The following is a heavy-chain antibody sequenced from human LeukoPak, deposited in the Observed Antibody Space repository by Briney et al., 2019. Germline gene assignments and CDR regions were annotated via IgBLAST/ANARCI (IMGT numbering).Heavy chain of an antibody. CDR3: ARDSCSWARYFDL. CDR1: GGSISSYY. V-gene: IGHV4-59*01. Sequence: SETLSLTCTVSGGSISSYYWSWIRQPPGKGLEWIGYIYYSGTTNYNPSLKSRVTISLDRSKNQFSLKVNSVTAADTALYYCARDSCSWARYFDLWGRGTLVTVSS. J-gene: IGHJ2*01. CDR2: IYYSGTT. D-gene: IGHD3-10*02.